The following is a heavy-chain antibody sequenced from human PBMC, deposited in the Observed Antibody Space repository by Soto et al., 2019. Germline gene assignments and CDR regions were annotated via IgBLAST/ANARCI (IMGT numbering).Heavy chain of an antibody. D-gene: IGHD2-15*01. Sequence: SETLSLTCAVSSGSISSSNWWSWVRQPPGKGLEGIGEIYHSGSTNYNPSLKSRVTISVDKSKNQFSLELSSVTAADTAVYYCARDRPGGACSGGSCSIYFDHWGRGTLVTVSS. J-gene: IGHJ4*02. CDR2: IYHSGST. V-gene: IGHV4-4*02. CDR1: SGSISSSNW. CDR3: ARDRPGGACSGGSCSIYFDH.